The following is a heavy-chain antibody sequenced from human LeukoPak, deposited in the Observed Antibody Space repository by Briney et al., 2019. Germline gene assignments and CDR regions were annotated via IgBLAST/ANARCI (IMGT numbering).Heavy chain of an antibody. J-gene: IGHJ4*02. V-gene: IGHV3-23*01. D-gene: IGHD2-15*01. Sequence: GGSLRLSCVASGVTLSNYAMSWVRQAPGKGLEWVSAISNNGGYTYYADSVQGRFTISRDNSKSTLCLQMNSLRAEDTAVYYCAKQLGYCSDGSCYFPYWGQGTLVTVSS. CDR2: ISNNGGYT. CDR3: AKQLGYCSDGSCYFPY. CDR1: GVTLSNYA.